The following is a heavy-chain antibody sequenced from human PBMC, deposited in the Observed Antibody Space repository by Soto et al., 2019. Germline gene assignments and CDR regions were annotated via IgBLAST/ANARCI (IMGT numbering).Heavy chain of an antibody. Sequence: EVQLVESGGGLVQPGGSLRLSCAVSGFTFSTHAMNWVRQAPGKGVEWVAYIHGTRNIIYYADSVKGRFTISRDNAKNSLFLQMDSLRDEDTAVYYCARDALHADYDYWGQGILVTVSS. V-gene: IGHV3-48*02. J-gene: IGHJ4*02. CDR3: ARDALHADYDY. D-gene: IGHD3-16*01. CDR1: GFTFSTHA. CDR2: IHGTRNII.